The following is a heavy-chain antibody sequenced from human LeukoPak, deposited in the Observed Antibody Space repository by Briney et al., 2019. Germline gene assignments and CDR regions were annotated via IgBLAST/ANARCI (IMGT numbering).Heavy chain of an antibody. CDR1: GYTFTGSN. CDR3: ARGGAFCSITTCHEFDH. CDR2: TNTRTGGT. V-gene: IGHV1-2*02. J-gene: IGHJ4*02. Sequence: ASVKLSRKTSGYTFTGSNLRWVRQVPGQGLEWMGGTNTRTGGTISAQQFEGRVTMTRDTSNTTGYLELKSLRLDDTATYYCARGGAFCSITTCHEFDHWGQGTLVIVSS. D-gene: IGHD2-2*01.